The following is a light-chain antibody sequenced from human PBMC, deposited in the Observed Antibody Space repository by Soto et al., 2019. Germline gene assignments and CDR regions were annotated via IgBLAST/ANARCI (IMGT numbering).Light chain of an antibody. CDR3: QQYGNLPFT. V-gene: IGKV1-33*01. Sequence: DIPMTQSPSSLSASVGDRVTITCQASQGITNSLNWYQVKLGSAPKLLIYDASNLETGVPSRFTGSGSGTAFSFTISSLQPEDVGTYFCQQYGNLPFTFGPGTKVAIK. CDR2: DAS. CDR1: QGITNS. J-gene: IGKJ3*01.